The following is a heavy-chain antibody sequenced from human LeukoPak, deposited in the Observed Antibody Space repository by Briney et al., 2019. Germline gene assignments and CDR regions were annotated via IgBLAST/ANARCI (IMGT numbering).Heavy chain of an antibody. J-gene: IGHJ4*02. Sequence: PSETLSLTCTVSGASISSYYWSWIRQPPGKGLEWIAYLFYSGSTDYNPSLESRVTISVDTSKNQFSLKLRSVTAADTAVYYCATVAVIRGVTYFDYWGQGTLVTVSS. D-gene: IGHD3-10*01. V-gene: IGHV4-59*01. CDR1: GASISSYY. CDR2: LFYSGST. CDR3: ATVAVIRGVTYFDY.